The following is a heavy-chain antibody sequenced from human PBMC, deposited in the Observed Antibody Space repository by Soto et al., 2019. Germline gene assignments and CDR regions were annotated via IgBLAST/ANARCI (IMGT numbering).Heavy chain of an antibody. Sequence: ASVKVSCKASGYTFTSYGISWVRQAPGQGLEWMGWISAYNGNTNYAQKLQGRVTMTTDTSTSTAYMELRSLRSDDTAVYYCARDLGYGYGTRYYYYYYGMDVWGQGTTVTVS. CDR3: ARDLGYGYGTRYYYYYYGMDV. D-gene: IGHD5-18*01. CDR2: ISAYNGNT. V-gene: IGHV1-18*01. CDR1: GYTFTSYG. J-gene: IGHJ6*02.